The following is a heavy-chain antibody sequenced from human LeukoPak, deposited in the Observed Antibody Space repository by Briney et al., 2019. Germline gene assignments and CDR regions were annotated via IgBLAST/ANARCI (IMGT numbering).Heavy chain of an antibody. CDR3: ARRYYDSSGTKYAFDI. V-gene: IGHV1-2*02. J-gene: IGHJ3*02. D-gene: IGHD3-22*01. CDR2: INPNSGGT. CDR1: GYTFTGYY. Sequence: ASVKVSCKASGYTFTGYYMHWVRQAPGQGLEWMGWINPNSGGTKYAQKFQGRVTMTRDTSISTAYMELSRLRSDDTAVYYCARRYYDSSGTKYAFDIWGQGTMVTVSS.